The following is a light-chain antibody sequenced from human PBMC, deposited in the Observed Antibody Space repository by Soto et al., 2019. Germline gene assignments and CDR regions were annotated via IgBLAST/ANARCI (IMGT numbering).Light chain of an antibody. CDR2: EVS. CDR3: RSYTSSSTDVV. V-gene: IGLV2-18*02. J-gene: IGLJ2*01. Sequence: QSVLTQPPSVSGSPGQSVTISCTGTSSDVGSYNRVSGYQQPPGTAPKLMIYEVSNRPSGVPDRFSGSKSGNTASLTISGLKAEDEADYYCRSYTSSSTDVVFGGGTKLTVL. CDR1: SSDVGSYNR.